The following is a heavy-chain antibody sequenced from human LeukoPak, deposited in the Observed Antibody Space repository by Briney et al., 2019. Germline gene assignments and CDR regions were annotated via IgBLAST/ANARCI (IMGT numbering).Heavy chain of an antibody. CDR1: GFTFSTYA. Sequence: PGGSLRLSCAGSGFTFSTYAMHWVRRAPGKGLEWVAFIWPDGSKKYYADSVKGRFAISRENSNNTLYLQMNSLRPEDTGLYFCAKISSSAEPNFDHWGQGTRLTVSS. V-gene: IGHV3-30*02. CDR3: AKISSSAEPNFDH. J-gene: IGHJ4*02. CDR2: IWPDGSKK. D-gene: IGHD1-14*01.